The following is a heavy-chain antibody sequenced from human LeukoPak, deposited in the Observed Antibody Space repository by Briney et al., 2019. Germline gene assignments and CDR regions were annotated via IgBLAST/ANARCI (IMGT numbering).Heavy chain of an antibody. V-gene: IGHV3-11*01. D-gene: IGHD3-10*01. CDR2: ISSSACTI. Sequence: GGSLRLSCAASGFTFSDYDMSWIRQTPGKGLEGVSYISSSACTIYYADSVKGRFTISRDNAKNSLYLQMNSLRVEDTAVYYCARENYYGSGSSPGEFDYWGQGTLVTVSS. J-gene: IGHJ4*02. CDR1: GFTFSDYD. CDR3: ARENYYGSGSSPGEFDY.